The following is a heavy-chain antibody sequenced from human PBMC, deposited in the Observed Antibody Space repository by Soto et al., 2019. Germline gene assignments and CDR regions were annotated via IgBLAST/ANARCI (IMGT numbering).Heavy chain of an antibody. V-gene: IGHV3-23*01. CDR2: ISGRGTNT. J-gene: IGHJ4*02. CDR3: ATSFRYFDN. CDR1: GSISTTTP. Sequence: VGSLRLSCAASGSISTTTPLSWVRQAPGKGLEWVSTISGRGTNTYYADSVKGRFIISRDNLKNTVNLQMDGLGVEDTAIYYCATSFRYFDNWGQGTRVTVSS.